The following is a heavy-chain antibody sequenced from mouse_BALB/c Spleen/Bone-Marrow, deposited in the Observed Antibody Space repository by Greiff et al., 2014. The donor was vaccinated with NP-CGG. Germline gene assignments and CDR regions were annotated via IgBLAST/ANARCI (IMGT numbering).Heavy chain of an antibody. Sequence: EVMLVESGGGLVKPGGSLKLSCAASGFTFSSYAMSWVRQTPEKRLEWVATISSGGSYTYYPDSVKGRFAISRDNAKNTLYLQMSSLRSEDTAMYYCERHDGYYAMDYWGQGTSVTVSS. J-gene: IGHJ4*01. CDR1: GFTFSSYA. CDR3: ERHDGYYAMDY. CDR2: ISSGGSYT. V-gene: IGHV5-9-1*01. D-gene: IGHD2-3*01.